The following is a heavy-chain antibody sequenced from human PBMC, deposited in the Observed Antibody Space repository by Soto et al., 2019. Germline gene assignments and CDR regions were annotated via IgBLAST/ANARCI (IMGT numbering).Heavy chain of an antibody. CDR3: ARRDGGTLDY. J-gene: IGHJ4*02. D-gene: IGHD2-15*01. V-gene: IGHV4-59*08. CDR2: IYYSGST. CDR1: GGSISSYY. Sequence: QVQLQESGPGLVKPSETLSLTCTVSGGSISSYYWSWIRQPPGKGLEWIGYIYYSGSTNYNPSLKSRVTISVDTSKNQFALKLSSVTAADTAVYYCARRDGGTLDYLGQGTLVTVSS.